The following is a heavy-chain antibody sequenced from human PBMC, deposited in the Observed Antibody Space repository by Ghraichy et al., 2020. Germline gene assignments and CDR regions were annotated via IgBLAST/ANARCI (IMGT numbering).Heavy chain of an antibody. CDR1: GFTFSSYG. V-gene: IGHV3-33*01. CDR2: IWYDGSNK. CDR3: ARSQYYDFWSGYPPLFPYFYYMDV. J-gene: IGHJ6*03. Sequence: GGSLRLSCAASGFTFSSYGMHWVRQAPGKGLEWVAVIWYDGSNKYYADSVKGRFTISRDNSKNTLYLQMNSLRAEDTAVYYCARSQYYDFWSGYPPLFPYFYYMDVWGKGTTVTVSS. D-gene: IGHD3-3*01.